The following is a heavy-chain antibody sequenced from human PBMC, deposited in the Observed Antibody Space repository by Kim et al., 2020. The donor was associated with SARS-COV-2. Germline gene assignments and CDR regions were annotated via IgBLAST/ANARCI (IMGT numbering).Heavy chain of an antibody. V-gene: IGHV1-24*01. CDR3: ATESKWELPGME. Sequence: ASVKVSCKVSGYTLTEFSMHWVRQAPGKGLEWMGWFDPEDGDTIYAQKFQGRVTMTEDTSTDTAYMELSSLRSEDTAVYYCATESKWELPGMEWGQGTLVTVSS. D-gene: IGHD1-26*01. J-gene: IGHJ4*02. CDR2: FDPEDGDT. CDR1: GYTLTEFS.